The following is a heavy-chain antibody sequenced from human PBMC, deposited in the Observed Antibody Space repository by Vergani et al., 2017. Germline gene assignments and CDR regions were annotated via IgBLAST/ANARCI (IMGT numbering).Heavy chain of an antibody. V-gene: IGHV4-38-2*02. J-gene: IGHJ6*02. CDR1: GYSISSGYY. CDR2: IYLSGST. CDR3: ARVTYYGSGSYYGYYYGMDV. D-gene: IGHD3-10*01. Sequence: QVQLQESGPGLVKPSETLSLTCTVSGYSISSGYYWGWIRQPPGKGLEWIGSIYLSGSTYYNPSLKSRVTISVGTPKNQFSLKLSSVTAADTAVYYCARVTYYGSGSYYGYYYGMDVWGQGTTVTVSS.